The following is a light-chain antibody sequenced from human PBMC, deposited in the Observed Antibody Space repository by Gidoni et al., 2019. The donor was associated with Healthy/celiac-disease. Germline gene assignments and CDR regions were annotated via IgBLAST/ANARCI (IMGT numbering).Light chain of an antibody. J-gene: IGKJ2*01. V-gene: IGKV1-33*01. Sequence: DIQMTQSPSSLSASVGDRVTITCQASQDISNYLNWYQQKPGKAPKLLIYDASNLETGVPSRFSGSGSGTDFTFTISSLQPEDIATYYCQQYDNLPPYTFGQXTKLKIK. CDR1: QDISNY. CDR3: QQYDNLPPYT. CDR2: DAS.